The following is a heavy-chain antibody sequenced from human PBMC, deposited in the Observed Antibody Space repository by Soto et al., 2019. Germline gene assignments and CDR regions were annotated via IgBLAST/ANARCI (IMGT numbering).Heavy chain of an antibody. Sequence: QVQLLQSGAEVKMPGASVTLSCKASGYNLTNGALPWLRQAPGQRPEWLGWINTANGKTMFSQKFQHRVTLTTDTSERTAYLDLSGLTSEDTAIYYCARGAGRRPMTRAFDIWGQGTVVTVSS. CDR3: ARGAGRRPMTRAFDI. CDR1: GYNLTNGA. V-gene: IGHV1-3*04. D-gene: IGHD2-15*01. CDR2: INTANGKT. J-gene: IGHJ3*02.